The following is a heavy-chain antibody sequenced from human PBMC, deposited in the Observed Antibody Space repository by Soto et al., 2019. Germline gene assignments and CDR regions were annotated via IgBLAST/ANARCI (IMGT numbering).Heavy chain of an antibody. V-gene: IGHV3-30*18. CDR3: AKGSPPPYTDFDY. J-gene: IGHJ4*02. CDR2: ISYDGSNK. CDR1: GFTFSSYG. D-gene: IGHD2-2*02. Sequence: PGGSLRLSCAASGFTFSSYGMHWVRQAPGKGLEWVAVISYDGSNKYYADSVKGRFTISRDNSKNTLYLQMNSLRAEDTAVYYCAKGSPPPYTDFDYWGQGTLVTVSS.